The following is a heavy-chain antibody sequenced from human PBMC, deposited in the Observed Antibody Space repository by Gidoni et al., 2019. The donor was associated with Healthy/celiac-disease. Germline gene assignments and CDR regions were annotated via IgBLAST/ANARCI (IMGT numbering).Heavy chain of an antibody. V-gene: IGHV4-39*07. CDR1: GGSISSSSYY. CDR2: IYYSGST. D-gene: IGHD3-10*01. Sequence: QLQLQESGPGLVKPSETLSLTCTVSGGSISSSSYYWGWIRQPPGKGLEWIGSIYYSGSTYYNPSLKSRVTISVDTSKNQFSLKLSSVTAADTAVYYCARGTYYYGSANSNLLDYWGQGTLVTVSS. J-gene: IGHJ4*02. CDR3: ARGTYYYGSANSNLLDY.